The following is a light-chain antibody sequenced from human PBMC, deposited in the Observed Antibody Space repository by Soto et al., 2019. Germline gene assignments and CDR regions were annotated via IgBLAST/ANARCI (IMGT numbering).Light chain of an antibody. Sequence: EIVLTQSPDTLSLSPGERATLSCRASQSVSSYLAWYQQKPGQAPRLLIYDASNRATGIPARFSGSGSGTDFTLTTSSLEPEDFAVFYFQQRSNCPQTFGQGTKVEIK. J-gene: IGKJ1*01. CDR2: DAS. V-gene: IGKV3-11*01. CDR1: QSVSSY. CDR3: QQRSNCPQT.